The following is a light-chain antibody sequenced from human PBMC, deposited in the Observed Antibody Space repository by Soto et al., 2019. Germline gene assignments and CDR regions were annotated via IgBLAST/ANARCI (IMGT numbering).Light chain of an antibody. V-gene: IGKV3-11*01. Sequence: EIVLTQSPATLSLSPGERATLSCRASQSVSSYLAWYQQKPGQAPRLLIYDASNRATGIPARFSGSGSGTDFTLTISSLEPEDFVVYYCQQYGSSPPLTFGEGTKVEIK. J-gene: IGKJ4*01. CDR1: QSVSSY. CDR2: DAS. CDR3: QQYGSSPPLT.